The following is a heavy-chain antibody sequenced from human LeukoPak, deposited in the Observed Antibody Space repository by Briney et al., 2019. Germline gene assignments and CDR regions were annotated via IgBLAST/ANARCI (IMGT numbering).Heavy chain of an antibody. CDR1: GFTFSNYW. V-gene: IGHV3-74*01. CDR3: ARDYSGGYSGY. J-gene: IGHJ4*02. CDR2: INTDGSNT. D-gene: IGHD2-21*02. Sequence: GGSLRPSCAASGFTFSNYWMHWVRQAPGEGLVWVSRINTDGSNTNYADSVKGRFTISRDNAKNTLYLQMSSLRAEDTAMYYCARDYSGGYSGYWGQGTLVTVSS.